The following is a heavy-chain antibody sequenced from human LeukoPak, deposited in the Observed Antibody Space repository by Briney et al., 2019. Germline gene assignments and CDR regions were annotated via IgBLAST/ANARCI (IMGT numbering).Heavy chain of an antibody. V-gene: IGHV3-23*01. CDR3: ARSGSGYFDY. CDR2: ISGSGGST. J-gene: IGHJ4*02. Sequence: GGSLRLSCAASGFTFSSYWMSWVRQAPGKGLEWVSAISGSGGSTYYADSVKGRFTISRDNSKNTLYLQMNSLRAEDTAVYYCARSGSGYFDYWGQGSLVTVSS. CDR1: GFTFSSYW.